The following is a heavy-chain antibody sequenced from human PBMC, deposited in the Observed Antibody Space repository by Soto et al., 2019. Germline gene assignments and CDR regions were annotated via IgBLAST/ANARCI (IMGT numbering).Heavy chain of an antibody. CDR1: GGSISSYY. D-gene: IGHD3-3*01. CDR3: ARDQDDFPHGMDV. Sequence: SETLSLTCTVSGGSISSYYWSWIRQPPGKGLEWIGYIYYSGSTNYNPSLKSRVTISVDTSKNQFSLKLSSVTAADTAVYYCARDQDDFPHGMDVWGQGPTVTVSS. CDR2: IYYSGST. V-gene: IGHV4-59*01. J-gene: IGHJ6*02.